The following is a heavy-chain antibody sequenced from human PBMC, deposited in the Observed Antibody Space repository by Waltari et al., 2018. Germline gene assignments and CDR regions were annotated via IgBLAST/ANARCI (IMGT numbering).Heavy chain of an antibody. D-gene: IGHD2-2*01. Sequence: QVQLVESGGGVVQPGRSLRLSCAASGFTFSNYAMHWVRQTPGKGLEWVAIIWYDGSNKYSADSGKGRFSISRDNVKKTLYLQMDSLRGEDTAVYYCAKDRSSSASCYDYWGQGTLVTVSS. J-gene: IGHJ4*02. CDR1: GFTFSNYA. CDR3: AKDRSSSASCYDY. CDR2: IWYDGSNK. V-gene: IGHV3-33*06.